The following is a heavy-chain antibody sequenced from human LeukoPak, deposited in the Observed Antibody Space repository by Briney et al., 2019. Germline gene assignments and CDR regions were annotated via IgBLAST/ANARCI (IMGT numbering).Heavy chain of an antibody. J-gene: IGHJ5*02. CDR1: GGSISSGGYY. D-gene: IGHD2-8*01. CDR3: ARAPDCTNGVCYTFWFDP. Sequence: PSETLSLTCTVSGGSISSGGYYWSWIRQHPGKGLEWIGYIYYSGSTYYNPSLKSRVTISVDTSKNQFSLKLSSVTAADTAVYYCARAPDCTNGVCYTFWFDPWGQGTLVTVSS. CDR2: IYYSGST. V-gene: IGHV4-31*03.